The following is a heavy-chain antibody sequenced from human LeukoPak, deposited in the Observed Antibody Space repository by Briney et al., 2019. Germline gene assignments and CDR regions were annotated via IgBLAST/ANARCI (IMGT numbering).Heavy chain of an antibody. CDR1: GGSFSGYY. D-gene: IGHD2-2*01. J-gene: IGHJ4*02. CDR3: ARGGPPLGVVVPAATTFDY. Sequence: SETLSLTCAVYGGSFSGYYWSWLRQPPGKGLEWIGEINHSGSTNYNPSLKSRVTISVDTSKNQFSLKLSSVTAADTAVYYCARGGPPLGVVVPAATTFDYWGQGTLVTVSS. V-gene: IGHV4-34*01. CDR2: INHSGST.